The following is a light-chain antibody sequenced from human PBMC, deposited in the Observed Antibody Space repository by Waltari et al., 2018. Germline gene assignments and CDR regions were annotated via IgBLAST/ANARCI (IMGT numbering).Light chain of an antibody. J-gene: IGLJ2*01. CDR3: SSYTTSTTEV. CDR1: GSDIGHYNY. V-gene: IGLV2-14*03. CDR2: DVN. Sequence: QSALTQPASVSGSPGQSITVSCTGTGSDIGHYNYVSWYQQHPGKAPKLLIYDVNNRPSGVSNRFSGSKSGNTASLTISGLQAEDEADYFCSSYTTSTTEVFGGGTKVTVL.